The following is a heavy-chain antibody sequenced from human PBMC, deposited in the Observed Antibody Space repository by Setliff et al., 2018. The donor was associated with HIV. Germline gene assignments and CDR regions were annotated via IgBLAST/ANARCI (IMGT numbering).Heavy chain of an antibody. CDR1: GFTYNNYW. Sequence: PGGSLRLSCVASGFTYNNYWMHWVRQAPGKGLVWVSRIDEHGTITNYADSVKGRFTISRDNAKNTLYLQMNSLRAEDTAEYYCAKELAASGLGYFDSWGRGILVTVSS. J-gene: IGHJ4*02. V-gene: IGHV3-74*01. CDR3: AKELAASGLGYFDS. D-gene: IGHD3-22*01. CDR2: IDEHGTIT.